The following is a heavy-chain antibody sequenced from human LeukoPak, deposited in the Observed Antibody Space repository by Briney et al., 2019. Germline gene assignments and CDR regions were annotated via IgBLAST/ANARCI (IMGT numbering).Heavy chain of an antibody. Sequence: PSETLSLTCTVSGGSISSGGYYWSWIRQPPGKGLEWIGEINHSGSTNYNPSLKSRVTISVDTSKNQFSLKLSSVTAADTAVYYCARAFRESGSYSGFDYWGQGTLVTVSS. CDR3: ARAFRESGSYSGFDY. CDR2: INHSGST. D-gene: IGHD1-26*01. V-gene: IGHV4-39*07. J-gene: IGHJ4*02. CDR1: GGSISSGGYY.